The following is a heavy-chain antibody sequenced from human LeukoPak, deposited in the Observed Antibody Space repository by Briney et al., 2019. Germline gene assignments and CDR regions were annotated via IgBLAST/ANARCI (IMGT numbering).Heavy chain of an antibody. J-gene: IGHJ4*02. CDR2: IYYSGST. D-gene: IGHD1-26*01. CDR3: AYSGSYGHLGY. Sequence: SETLSLTCTVSGGSISSSSYSWGWIRQPPAKGLEWIGSIYYSGSTYYNPSLKSRVTISVDTSKNQFSLKLSSVTAADTAVYYCAYSGSYGHLGYWGQGIPVTVSS. CDR1: GGSISSSSYS. V-gene: IGHV4-39*01.